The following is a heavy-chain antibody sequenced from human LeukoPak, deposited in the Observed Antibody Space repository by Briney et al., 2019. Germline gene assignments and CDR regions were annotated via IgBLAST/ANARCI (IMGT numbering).Heavy chain of an antibody. D-gene: IGHD6-13*01. CDR1: GYTFASYT. CDR3: ARGDSSSWYAGDWFDP. CDR2: INAGNGNT. Sequence: ASVKVSCKASGYTFASYTIHWVRQAPGQRLEWMGWINAGNGNTKYSQKFQGRVTITGDTSASTAYMELNSLRSEDTAVYYCARGDSSSWYAGDWFDPWGQGTLVTVSS. V-gene: IGHV1-3*01. J-gene: IGHJ5*02.